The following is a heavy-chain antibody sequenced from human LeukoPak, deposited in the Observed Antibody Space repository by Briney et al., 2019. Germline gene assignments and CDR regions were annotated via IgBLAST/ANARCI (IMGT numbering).Heavy chain of an antibody. Sequence: ASVKVSCKASGYTFTGYYMHWVRQAPGQGLEWMGGISGYNGNTNYAQKFQGRFTMTTDTSTSTVYMELRSLRSDDTAVYYCARDYDILTGYPPPHDFWGQGTLVTVSS. CDR2: ISGYNGNT. V-gene: IGHV1-18*04. J-gene: IGHJ4*02. D-gene: IGHD3-9*01. CDR1: GYTFTGYY. CDR3: ARDYDILTGYPPPHDF.